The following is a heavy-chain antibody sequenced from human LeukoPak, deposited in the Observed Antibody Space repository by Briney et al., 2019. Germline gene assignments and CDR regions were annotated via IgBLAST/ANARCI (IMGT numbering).Heavy chain of an antibody. CDR3: AREDSSSWLFDY. D-gene: IGHD6-13*01. CDR1: GFSFSSYE. CDR2: ISRSGRAI. J-gene: IGHJ4*02. Sequence: GGSLRLSCAASGFSFSSYEMNWVRQAPGKGLEWVSYISRSGRAIYYADSVKGRFTISRDNAKNSLYLQMNSLRAEDTAVYYCAREDSSSWLFDYWGQGTLVTVSS. V-gene: IGHV3-48*03.